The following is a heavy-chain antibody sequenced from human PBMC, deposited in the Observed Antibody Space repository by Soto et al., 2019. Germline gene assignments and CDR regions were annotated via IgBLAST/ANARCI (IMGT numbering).Heavy chain of an antibody. J-gene: IGHJ6*02. V-gene: IGHV4-59*01. D-gene: IGHD2-2*01. CDR1: GGSISSYY. CDR3: ARDVGYCISTSCSSDGMDV. CDR2: IYYSGST. Sequence: QVQLQESGPGLVKPSETLSLTCTVSGGSISSYYWSWIRQPPGKGLEWIGYIYYSGSTNYNPSLKSRVTISVDTSKNQFSLKLSSVTAADTAVYYCARDVGYCISTSCSSDGMDVWGQGTTVTVSS.